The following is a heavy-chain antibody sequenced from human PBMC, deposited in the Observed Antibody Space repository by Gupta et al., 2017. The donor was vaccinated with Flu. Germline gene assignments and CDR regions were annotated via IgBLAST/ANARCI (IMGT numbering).Heavy chain of an antibody. J-gene: IGHJ3*02. CDR1: GFTFSSYA. V-gene: IGHV3-23*01. D-gene: IGHD6-19*01. CDR3: AKVPGYSSGWANDAFDI. Sequence: EVQLLESGGGLVQPGGSLRLSCAASGFTFSSYAVSWVRQAPGKGLEWVSAISGSGGSTYYADSVKGRFTISRDNSKNTLYLQMNSLRAEDTAVYYCAKVPGYSSGWANDAFDIWGQGTMVTVSS. CDR2: ISGSGGST.